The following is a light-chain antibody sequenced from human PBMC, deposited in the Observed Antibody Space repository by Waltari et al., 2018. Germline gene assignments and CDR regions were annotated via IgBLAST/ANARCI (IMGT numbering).Light chain of an antibody. CDR3: QQYYRSRT. CDR1: QTVLDNSNDKNY. J-gene: IGKJ1*01. CDR2: WGA. Sequence: QTVLDNSNDKNYLAWYQQKPGQPPRLLISWGAIRESGVPDRFSGSGSGTDFTLTISSLQAEDVAVYYCQQYYRSRTFGQGTKVEIK. V-gene: IGKV4-1*01.